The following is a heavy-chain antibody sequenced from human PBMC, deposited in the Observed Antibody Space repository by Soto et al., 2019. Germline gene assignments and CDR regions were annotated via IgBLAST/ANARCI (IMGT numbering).Heavy chain of an antibody. CDR2: IYPGDSDT. J-gene: IGHJ4*02. D-gene: IGHD1-26*01. CDR1: GYSFTSYW. CDR3: ARHNIVGATYNDY. V-gene: IGHV5-51*01. Sequence: GESLKISCKGSGYSFTSYWIGWVRQMPGKGLEWMGIIYPGDSDTRYSPSFQGQVTISAHKSSSTAYLQWRSLKASDPAMYYCARHNIVGATYNDYWGQGTLVTVSS.